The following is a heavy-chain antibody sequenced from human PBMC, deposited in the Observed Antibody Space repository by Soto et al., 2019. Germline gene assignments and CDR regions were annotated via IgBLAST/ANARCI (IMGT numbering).Heavy chain of an antibody. J-gene: IGHJ5*02. Sequence: SETLSLTCTISGGSISSYYWSWIRQPPGKGLEWIGYIYYSGSTNYTPSLKSRVTISVDTSKNQFSLNLSSVTAADTAVYYCAREYNWNWFDPWGQGTLVTVSS. V-gene: IGHV4-59*01. CDR2: IYYSGST. CDR1: GGSISSYY. CDR3: AREYNWNWFDP. D-gene: IGHD1-20*01.